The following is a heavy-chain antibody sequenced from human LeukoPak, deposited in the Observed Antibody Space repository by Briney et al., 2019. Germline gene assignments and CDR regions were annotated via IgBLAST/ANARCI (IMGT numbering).Heavy chain of an antibody. CDR3: ARNYDFWSGYNYYGMDV. CDR1: GDTFTGYY. CDR2: INPNSGGT. D-gene: IGHD3-3*01. Sequence: ASVKVSCKASGDTFTGYYMHWVRQAPGQGLEWMGWINPNSGGTNYAQKFQGRVTMTRDTSISTAYMELSRLRSDDTAVHYCARNYDFWSGYNYYGMDVWGQGTTVTVSS. J-gene: IGHJ6*02. V-gene: IGHV1-2*02.